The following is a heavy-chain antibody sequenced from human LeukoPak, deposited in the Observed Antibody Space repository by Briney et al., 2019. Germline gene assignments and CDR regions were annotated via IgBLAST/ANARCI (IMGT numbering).Heavy chain of an antibody. D-gene: IGHD6-13*01. V-gene: IGHV3-30*03. CDR3: ARDRRSSSETWEDWFDP. CDR2: ISYDGNSK. J-gene: IGHJ5*02. Sequence: GGSLRLSCAASGFTFNNYGMHWVRQAPGKGLEWVALISYDGNSKYYADSVKGRFAVSRDNSKNTLYLQMNSLRTEDTAVYYCARDRRSSSETWEDWFDPWGQGTLVTVSS. CDR1: GFTFNNYG.